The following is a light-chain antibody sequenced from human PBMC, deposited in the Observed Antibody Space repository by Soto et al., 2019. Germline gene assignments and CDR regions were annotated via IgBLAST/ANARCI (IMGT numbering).Light chain of an antibody. CDR2: KAS. CDR1: QTISSW. V-gene: IGKV1-5*03. Sequence: DIQMTQSPSTLSGSVGDRVTITCRASQTISSWLAWYQQKPGKAPKLLIYKASTLKSGVPSRFSGSGSGTEFSLTISSLQPDDFATYYCQQSFSPLLTFGGGTKVDIK. J-gene: IGKJ4*01. CDR3: QQSFSPLLT.